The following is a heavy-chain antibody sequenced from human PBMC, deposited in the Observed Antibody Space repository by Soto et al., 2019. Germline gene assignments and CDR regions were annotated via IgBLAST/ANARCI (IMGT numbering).Heavy chain of an antibody. CDR3: TREPDYSNYFEY. CDR1: GFTFNNAW. J-gene: IGHJ4*02. CDR2: IRSKADGGTI. D-gene: IGHD4-4*01. V-gene: IGHV3-15*07. Sequence: EVQLVESGGGLVRPGGSLRLSCVASGFTFNNAWMNWVRQAPGKGLEWVGRIRSKADGGTIDYAAPVKDRFTISRDDSKNTLHLQTNSLKTEDTAVYYCTREPDYSNYFEYWGQGTLVTVSS.